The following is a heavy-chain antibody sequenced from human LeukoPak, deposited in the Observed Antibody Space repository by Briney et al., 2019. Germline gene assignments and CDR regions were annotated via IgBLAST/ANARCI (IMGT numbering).Heavy chain of an antibody. CDR1: GGSFSGYY. V-gene: IGHV4-34*01. D-gene: IGHD1-14*01. J-gene: IGHJ4*02. Sequence: SEALSLTCAVYGGSFSGYYWSWIRQPPGEGLEWIGEINHSGSTNYDPSLKSRVTISVDTSKNQFSLKLSSVTAADTAVYYCAREGPRHFDYWGQGTLVTVSS. CDR2: INHSGST. CDR3: AREGPRHFDY.